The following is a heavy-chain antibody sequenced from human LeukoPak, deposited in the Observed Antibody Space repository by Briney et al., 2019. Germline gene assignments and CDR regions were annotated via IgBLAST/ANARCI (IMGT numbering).Heavy chain of an antibody. J-gene: IGHJ4*02. V-gene: IGHV6-1*01. D-gene: IGHD6-13*01. CDR3: ARYTSTWYLEY. CDR1: VDSLSSNSAA. CDR2: TYNRSKRYS. Sequence: SQTLSLTCAISVDSLSSNSAASNWLRQSPSRGLEWLGRTYNRSKRYSDYAASVRGRITISPDTSKNQFYLQMNSVAPEDTAVYYCARYTSTWYLEYWGQGTVVTVSS.